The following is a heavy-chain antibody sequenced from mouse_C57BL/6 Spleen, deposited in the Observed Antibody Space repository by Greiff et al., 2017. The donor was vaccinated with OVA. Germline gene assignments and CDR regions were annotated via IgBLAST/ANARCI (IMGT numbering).Heavy chain of an antibody. CDR3: ASRGSYDYDGGNYFDY. J-gene: IGHJ2*01. Sequence: VQLQQSGPELVKPGASVKIPCKASGYTFTDYNMDWVKQSHGKSLEWIGDINPNNGGTIYNQKFKGKATLTVAKSSSTAYMQLRSLTSEETAVYYCASRGSYDYDGGNYFDYWGQGTTLTVSS. CDR1: GYTFTDYN. CDR2: INPNNGGT. V-gene: IGHV1-18*01. D-gene: IGHD2-4*01.